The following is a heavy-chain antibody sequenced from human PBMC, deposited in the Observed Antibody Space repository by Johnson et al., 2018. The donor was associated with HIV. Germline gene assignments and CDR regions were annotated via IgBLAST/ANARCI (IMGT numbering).Heavy chain of an antibody. CDR3: ARWGQWELGDAFDI. CDR1: GFTVSSNY. V-gene: IGHV3-66*01. CDR2: IYSGGST. D-gene: IGHD1-26*01. J-gene: IGHJ3*02. Sequence: VQLVESGGGVVRPGGSLRLSCAASGFTVSSNYMSWVRQAPGKGLAWVSVIYSGGSTYYADSVKGRFTISRDNSKNTLYLQMNSLRAEDTAVYYCARWGQWELGDAFDIWGQGTMVTVSS.